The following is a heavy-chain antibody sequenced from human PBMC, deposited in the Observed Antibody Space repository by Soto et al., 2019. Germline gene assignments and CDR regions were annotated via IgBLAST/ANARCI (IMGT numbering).Heavy chain of an antibody. CDR1: GYTFTSYA. CDR2: INAGNGNT. Sequence: QVQLVQSGAEVKKPGASVKVSCKASGYTFTSYAMHWVRQAPGQRHEWMGWINAGNGNTKYSQKFYGRVTISRDTSASTAYMEWSSLRSEDTAVYYCARDRIAAALNYYYGMDVWGQGTTVTVSS. D-gene: IGHD6-13*01. CDR3: ARDRIAAALNYYYGMDV. V-gene: IGHV1-3*01. J-gene: IGHJ6*02.